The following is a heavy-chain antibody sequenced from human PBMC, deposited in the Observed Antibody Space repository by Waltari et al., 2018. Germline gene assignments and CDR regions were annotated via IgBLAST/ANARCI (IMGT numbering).Heavy chain of an antibody. Sequence: QVQLQESGPGLVKPSETLSLTCTVSGGPISSYFWSWIRQPAGKGLEWIGRIYTSESTNYNPSLKSRVTMSVDTSKNQLSLKLTSVTAADTAVYFCARDRKDYSDQAPYYHYFYMDVWGKGTTVTVSS. J-gene: IGHJ6*03. D-gene: IGHD4-17*01. CDR2: IYTSEST. CDR3: ARDRKDYSDQAPYYHYFYMDV. CDR1: GGPISSYF. V-gene: IGHV4-4*07.